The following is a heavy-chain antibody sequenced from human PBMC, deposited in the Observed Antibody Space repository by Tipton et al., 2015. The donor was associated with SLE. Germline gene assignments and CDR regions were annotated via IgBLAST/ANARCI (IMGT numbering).Heavy chain of an antibody. Sequence: SLRLSCAASGFSLTGYGMHWVRQAPGKGLEWVTFIRSDGSHEFYADSVKGRFTISRDTSKNTLYLQMNSLRAEDTAAYYCARAPTTVTTDYWGQGTLVIVSS. D-gene: IGHD4-17*01. CDR1: GFSLTGYG. CDR2: IRSDGSHE. CDR3: ARAPTTVTTDY. J-gene: IGHJ4*02. V-gene: IGHV3-30*02.